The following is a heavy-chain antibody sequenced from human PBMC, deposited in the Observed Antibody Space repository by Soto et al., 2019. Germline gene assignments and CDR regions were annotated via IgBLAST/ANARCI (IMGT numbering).Heavy chain of an antibody. Sequence: QAELQESAPGLVKPSQTLSLTCTVSSCSIRSGGYYWSWIGQHPGKGLEWIGYIHNSGSTNYNPSLKSRVTRSVDAHKNQLHLKLSSVTAADTGVYYCARASIPGTVGATYYWGQGTLVTVS. CDR3: ARASIPGTVGATYY. D-gene: IGHD2-15*01. V-gene: IGHV4-31*03. J-gene: IGHJ4*02. CDR1: SCSIRSGGYY. CDR2: IHNSGST.